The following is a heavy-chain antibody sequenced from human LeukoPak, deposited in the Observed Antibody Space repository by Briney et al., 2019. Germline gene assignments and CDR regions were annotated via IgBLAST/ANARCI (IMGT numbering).Heavy chain of an antibody. V-gene: IGHV1-2*02. CDR1: GYTFTSYG. D-gene: IGHD6-13*01. CDR2: INPNSGGT. J-gene: IGHJ4*02. Sequence: ASVKVSCKASGYTFTSYGISWVRQAPGQGLEWMGWINPNSGGTNYAQKFQGRVTMTRDTSISTAYMELSRLRSDDTAVYYCARALSLTVRRSIAAADTPSGYWGQGTLVTVSS. CDR3: ARALSLTVRRSIAAADTPSGY.